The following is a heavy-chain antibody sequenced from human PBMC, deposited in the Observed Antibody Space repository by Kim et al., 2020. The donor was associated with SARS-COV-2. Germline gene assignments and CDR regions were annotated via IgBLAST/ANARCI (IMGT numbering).Heavy chain of an antibody. CDR1: GGSFSGYY. CDR2: INHSGST. CDR3: ARGPDGIAAAGHTFDY. Sequence: SETLSLTCAVYGGSFSGYYWSWIRQPPGKGLEWIGEINHSGSTNYNPSLKSRVTISVDTSKNQFSLKLSSVTAADTAVYYCARGPDGIAAAGHTFDYWGQGTLVTVSS. D-gene: IGHD6-13*01. V-gene: IGHV4-34*01. J-gene: IGHJ4*02.